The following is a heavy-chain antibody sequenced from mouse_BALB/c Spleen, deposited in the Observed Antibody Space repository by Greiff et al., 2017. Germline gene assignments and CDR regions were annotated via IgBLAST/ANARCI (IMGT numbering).Heavy chain of an antibody. CDR3: TRYDGYYPWFAY. J-gene: IGHJ3*01. CDR2: INPSNGGT. D-gene: IGHD2-3*01. V-gene: IGHV1S81*02. CDR1: GYTFTSYY. Sequence: VKLQESGAELVKPGASVKLSCKASGYTFTSYYMYWVKQRPGQGLEWIGEINPSNGGTNFNEKFKSKATLTVDKSSSTAYMQLSSLTSEDSAVYYSTRYDGYYPWFAYWGQGTLVTVSA.